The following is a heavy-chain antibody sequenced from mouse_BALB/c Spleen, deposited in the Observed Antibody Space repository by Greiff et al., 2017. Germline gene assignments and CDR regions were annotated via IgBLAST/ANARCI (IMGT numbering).Heavy chain of an antibody. CDR2: ISYDGSN. J-gene: IGHJ4*01. CDR1: GYSITSGYY. D-gene: IGHD2-2*01. Sequence: VQLKESGPGLVKPSQSLSLTCSVTGYSITSGYYWNWIRQFPGNKLEWMGYISYDGSNNYNPSLKNRISITRDTSKNQFFLKLNSVTTEDTATYYCARDLLWLRRRDYYAMDYWGQGTSVTVSS. V-gene: IGHV3-6*02. CDR3: ARDLLWLRRRDYYAMDY.